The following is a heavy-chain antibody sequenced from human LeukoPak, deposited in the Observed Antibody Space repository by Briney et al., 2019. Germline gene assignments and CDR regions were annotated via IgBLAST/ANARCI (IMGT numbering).Heavy chain of an antibody. CDR3: ARDSGFWLY. J-gene: IGHJ4*02. V-gene: IGHV4-39*07. Sequence: SEALSLTCTVSGDSITSGSYYWGWIRQTPGKGLEWIGNIYSDGDTSFNPSLKSRITMSVDTSKNQFSLKLNSVTAADTAVYFCARDSGFWLYWGQGTLVSVSS. CDR1: GDSITSGSYY. CDR2: IYSDGDT. D-gene: IGHD3-22*01.